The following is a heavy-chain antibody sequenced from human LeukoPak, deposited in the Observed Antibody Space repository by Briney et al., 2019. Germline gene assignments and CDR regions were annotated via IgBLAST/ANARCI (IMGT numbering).Heavy chain of an antibody. Sequence: GGSLRLSCAASGFTFSSYSMNWVRQAPGKGLEWVSYISSSSSTIYYADSVKGRFTTSRDNAKNSLYLQMNSLRAEDTAVYYCARRGYCSATTCFAYFDYWGQGTLVTVSS. J-gene: IGHJ4*02. CDR3: ARRGYCSATTCFAYFDY. CDR2: ISSSSSTI. CDR1: GFTFSSYS. V-gene: IGHV3-48*01. D-gene: IGHD2-2*01.